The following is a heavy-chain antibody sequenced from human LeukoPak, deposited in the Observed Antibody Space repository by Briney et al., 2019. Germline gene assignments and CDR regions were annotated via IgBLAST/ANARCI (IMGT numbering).Heavy chain of an antibody. J-gene: IGHJ4*02. V-gene: IGHV3-23*01. CDR1: GFTFSRNA. CDR3: AKDPWGSRGYFDY. CDR2: ISGSGSDT. Sequence: PGGSLRLSCAASGFTFSRNAMIWVCQAPGKGLEWVSAISGSGSDTYYADSVKGRFTIFRDNSKNTVYLRMNSLRAEDTAVYYCAKDPWGSRGYFDYWGQGTLVTVSS. D-gene: IGHD7-27*01.